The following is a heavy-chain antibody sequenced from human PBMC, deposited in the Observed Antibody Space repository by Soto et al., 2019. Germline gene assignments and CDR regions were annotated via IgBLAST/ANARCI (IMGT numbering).Heavy chain of an antibody. J-gene: IGHJ4*02. CDR2: IKQDGSEK. V-gene: IGHV3-7*05. CDR3: ARDQGYYYDSSGSGTPDYFDY. Sequence: GGSLRLSCAASGFTFSSYWMSWVRQAPGKGLEWVANIKQDGSEKYYVDSVKGRFTISRDNAKNSLYLQMNSLRAEDTAVYYCARDQGYYYDSSGSGTPDYFDYWGQGTLVTVSS. D-gene: IGHD3-22*01. CDR1: GFTFSSYW.